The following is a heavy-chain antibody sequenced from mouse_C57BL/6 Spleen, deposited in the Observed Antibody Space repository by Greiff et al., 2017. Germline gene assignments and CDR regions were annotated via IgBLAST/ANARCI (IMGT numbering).Heavy chain of an antibody. CDR2: INPGSGGT. J-gene: IGHJ1*03. D-gene: IGHD1-1*01. Sequence: QVQLKESGAELVRPGTSVKVSCKASGYAFTNYLIEWVKQRPGQGLEWIGVINPGSGGTNYNEKFKGKATLTADKSSSTAYMQLSSLTSEDSAVYFCARGDGSSPYWYFDVWGTGTTVTVSS. CDR1: GYAFTNYL. V-gene: IGHV1-54*01. CDR3: ARGDGSSPYWYFDV.